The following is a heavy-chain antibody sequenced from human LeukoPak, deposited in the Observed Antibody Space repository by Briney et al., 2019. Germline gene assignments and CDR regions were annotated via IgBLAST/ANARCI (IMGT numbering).Heavy chain of an antibody. D-gene: IGHD3-22*01. CDR3: ARRRGSGYYFSHYFDY. CDR2: INHSGST. Sequence: SETLSLTCAVSGGSISSSNWWSWVRQPPGKGLEWIGEINHSGSTNYNPSLKSRVTISVDTSKNQFSLKLSSVTAADTAVYYCARRRGSGYYFSHYFDYWGQGTLVTVSS. J-gene: IGHJ4*02. V-gene: IGHV4-4*02. CDR1: GGSISSSNW.